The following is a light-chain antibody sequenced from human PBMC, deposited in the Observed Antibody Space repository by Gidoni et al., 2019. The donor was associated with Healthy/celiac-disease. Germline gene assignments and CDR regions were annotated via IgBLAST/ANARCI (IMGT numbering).Light chain of an antibody. CDR1: QSVSSY. J-gene: IGKJ3*01. V-gene: IGKV3-11*01. Sequence: EIVFTLSPSTLSLSPGERATLSCMPSQSVSSYLAWYQQKPGQAPRLLIYDASNRATGIPARFSGSGSGTDFTLTISSLEPEDFAVYYCQQSSNWPPTFGPGTKVDIK. CDR3: QQSSNWPPT. CDR2: DAS.